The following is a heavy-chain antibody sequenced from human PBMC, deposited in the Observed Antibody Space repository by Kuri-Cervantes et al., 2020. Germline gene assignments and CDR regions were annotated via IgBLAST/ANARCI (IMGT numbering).Heavy chain of an antibody. CDR2: FDPEDGET. J-gene: IGHJ6*02. V-gene: IGHV1-24*01. D-gene: IGHD3-9*01. Sequence: ASVKVSCKVSGYTLTELSMHWVRQAPGKGLEWMGGFDPEDGETIYAQKFQGRVTMTEDTSTDTAYMELRSLRSDDTAVYYCARVTGYYDILTGRFYYYGMDVWGQGTTVTVSS. CDR3: ARVTGYYDILTGRFYYYGMDV. CDR1: GYTLTELS.